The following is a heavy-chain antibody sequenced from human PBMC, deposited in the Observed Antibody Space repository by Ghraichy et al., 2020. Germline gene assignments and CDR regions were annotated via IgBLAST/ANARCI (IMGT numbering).Heavy chain of an antibody. CDR3: ARASDCSSTSCFDPVVAYYGMDV. V-gene: IGHV1-69*13. CDR1: GGTFSSYA. J-gene: IGHJ6*02. D-gene: IGHD2-2*01. CDR2: IIPIFGTA. Sequence: SVKVSCKASGGTFSSYAISWVRQAPGQGLEWMGGIIPIFGTANYAQKFQGRVTITADESTSTAYMELSSLRSEDTAVYYCARASDCSSTSCFDPVVAYYGMDVWGQGTTVTVSS.